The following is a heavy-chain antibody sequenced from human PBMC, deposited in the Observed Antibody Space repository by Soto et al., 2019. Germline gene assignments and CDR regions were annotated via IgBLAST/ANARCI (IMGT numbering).Heavy chain of an antibody. CDR2: IYNSGST. CDR3: ARAPNGDYSLYYYYGMDV. Sequence: PSETLSLTCAVSGGSISSGGYSWSWIRQPPGKGLEWIGYIYNSGSTYYNPSLKSRVTISVDRSKNQFSLKLSSVTAADTAVYYCARAPNGDYSLYYYYGMDVWGQGTTVTVSS. D-gene: IGHD4-17*01. J-gene: IGHJ6*02. V-gene: IGHV4-30-2*01. CDR1: GGSISSGGYS.